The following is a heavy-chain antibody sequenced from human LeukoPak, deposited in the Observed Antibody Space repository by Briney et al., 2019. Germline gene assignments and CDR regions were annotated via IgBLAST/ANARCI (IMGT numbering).Heavy chain of an antibody. V-gene: IGHV3-23*01. J-gene: IGHJ3*02. Sequence: GGSLRLSCAASGFTFISYAMSWVRQAPGKGLEWVSAISGSGGSTYYADSVKGRFTISRDNSKNTLYLQMNSLRAEDTAVYYCAKDVVEVGIVVVPAAPAEAFDIWGQGTMVTVSS. CDR1: GFTFISYA. CDR3: AKDVVEVGIVVVPAAPAEAFDI. CDR2: ISGSGGST. D-gene: IGHD2-2*01.